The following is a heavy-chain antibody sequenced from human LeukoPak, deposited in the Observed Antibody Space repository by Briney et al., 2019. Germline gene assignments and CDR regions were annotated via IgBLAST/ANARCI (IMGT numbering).Heavy chain of an antibody. CDR1: GGSISSSSYY. J-gene: IGHJ5*02. CDR3: ARADYGDYGSWFDP. V-gene: IGHV4-39*01. CDR2: IYYSGGT. D-gene: IGHD4-17*01. Sequence: PSETLSLTCTVSGGSISSSSYYWGWIRQPPGKGLEWIGSIYYSGGTYYNPSLKSRVTISVDTSKNQFSLKLSSVTAADTAVYYCARADYGDYGSWFDPWGQGTLVTVSS.